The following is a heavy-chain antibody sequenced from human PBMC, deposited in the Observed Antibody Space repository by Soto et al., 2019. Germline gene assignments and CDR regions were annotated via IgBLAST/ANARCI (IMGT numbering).Heavy chain of an antibody. CDR1: GFTFSSYE. Sequence: EVQLVESGGGLVQPGGSLRLSCAASGFTFSSYEMNWVRQAPGKGLEWVSYISSSGSTIYYADSVKGRFTISRENAKNSRLLQMNSLGDEDTAVYYCARGQYSSGGGYFDYWGQETLVTVSS. CDR2: ISSSGSTI. D-gene: IGHD6-19*01. CDR3: ARGQYSSGGGYFDY. J-gene: IGHJ4*02. V-gene: IGHV3-48*03.